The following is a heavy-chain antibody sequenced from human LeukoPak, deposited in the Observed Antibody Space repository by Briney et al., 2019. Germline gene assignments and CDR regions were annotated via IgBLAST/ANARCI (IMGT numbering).Heavy chain of an antibody. CDR2: ISGSGGST. J-gene: IGHJ4*02. Sequence: PGGSLRLSCAASGFTFSSYAMSWVRQAPGKGLEWVSAISGSGGSTYYTDSVKGRFTISRDNSKNTLHLQMSSLRAEDTAVYYCAKGLVGAPRGFDYWGQGTLVTVSS. D-gene: IGHD1-26*01. V-gene: IGHV3-23*01. CDR3: AKGLVGAPRGFDY. CDR1: GFTFSSYA.